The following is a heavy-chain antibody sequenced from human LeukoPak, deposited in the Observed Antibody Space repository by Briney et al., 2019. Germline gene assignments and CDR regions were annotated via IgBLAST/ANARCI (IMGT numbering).Heavy chain of an antibody. CDR1: GFTVSSNY. J-gene: IGHJ6*03. D-gene: IGHD5-18*01. CDR3: ARVLRGYSYGSSGYYYYYMDV. V-gene: IGHV3-53*01. CDR2: IYSGGST. Sequence: GGSLRLSCAASGFTVSSNYMSWVRQAPGKGLEWVSVIYSGGSTYYADSVKSRFTISRDNSKNTLYLQMNSLRAEDTAVYYCARVLRGYSYGSSGYYYYYMDVWGKGTTVTVSS.